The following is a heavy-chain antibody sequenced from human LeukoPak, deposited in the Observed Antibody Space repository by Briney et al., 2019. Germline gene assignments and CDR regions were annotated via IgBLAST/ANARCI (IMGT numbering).Heavy chain of an antibody. CDR1: GYTFTGYY. D-gene: IGHD3-3*01. CDR2: INPNSGGT. Sequence: ASVKVSCKASGYTFTGYYMHWVRQAPGQGLEWMAWINPNSGGTNYAQKFQGRVTMTRDTSISTAYMELSRLRSDDTAVYYCARVRGWSYYDFWSGPYGGWFDPWGQRTLVTVSS. V-gene: IGHV1-2*02. CDR3: ARVRGWSYYDFWSGPYGGWFDP. J-gene: IGHJ5*02.